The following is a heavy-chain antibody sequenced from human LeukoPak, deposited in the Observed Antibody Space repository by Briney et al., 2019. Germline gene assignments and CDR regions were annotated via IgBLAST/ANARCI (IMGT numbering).Heavy chain of an antibody. Sequence: GGSLRLSCVASGFTFSSYWMNWVRQAPGKGLEWVANIRQDGKEKYFVDSVEGRFTISRDNTKNSLYLQMNSLSAEDTAVYYCAREFERGYFDYWGQGTLVTVSS. CDR2: IRQDGKEK. J-gene: IGHJ4*02. V-gene: IGHV3-7*01. CDR1: GFTFSSYW. CDR3: AREFERGYFDY. D-gene: IGHD1-1*01.